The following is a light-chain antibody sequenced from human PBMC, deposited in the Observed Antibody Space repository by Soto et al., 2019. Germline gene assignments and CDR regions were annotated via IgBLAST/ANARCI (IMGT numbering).Light chain of an antibody. CDR1: QSVGSA. CDR2: AAS. J-gene: IGKJ4*01. V-gene: IGKV3-15*01. Sequence: EIVMTQSRSTLSVSPGETATLSCRASQSVGSAVAWYQHKPGQAPRLLIVAASIRATGVPGRFSGGGSGTEFTLTISSLQSEDFAVYYCQQYKNWPSLTFGGGTTVEIK. CDR3: QQYKNWPSLT.